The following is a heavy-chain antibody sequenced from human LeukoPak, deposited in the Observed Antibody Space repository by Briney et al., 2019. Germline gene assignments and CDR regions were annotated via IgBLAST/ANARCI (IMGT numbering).Heavy chain of an antibody. CDR2: INPSGGST. Sequence: ASVKVSCKASGYTFTSYYMHWVRQSPGQGLEWMGIINPSGGSTSYAQKFQGRVTITADKPTSTAYMELSSLRSEDTAVYYCARGADYYYGLGSHDYWGQGTLVTVSS. CDR3: ARGADYYYGLGSHDY. V-gene: IGHV1-46*01. J-gene: IGHJ4*02. D-gene: IGHD3-10*01. CDR1: GYTFTSYY.